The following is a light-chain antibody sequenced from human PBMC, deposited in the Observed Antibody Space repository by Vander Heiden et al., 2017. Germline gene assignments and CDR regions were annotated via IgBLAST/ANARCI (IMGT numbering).Light chain of an antibody. CDR3: QQSSTTPFT. Sequence: DIQMTQSPSILSASVGDRISITCRASQIISNYVNWYHQKPGKAPELLIYTTSTLYNGVPSRFSGSGSGTDFPLTISNLQPEDSGIYYCQQSSTTPFTFGPGTKVDIE. J-gene: IGKJ3*01. CDR2: TTS. CDR1: QIISNY. V-gene: IGKV1-39*01.